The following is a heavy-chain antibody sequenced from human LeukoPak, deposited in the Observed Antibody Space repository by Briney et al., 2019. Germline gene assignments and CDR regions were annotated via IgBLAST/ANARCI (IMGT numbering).Heavy chain of an antibody. V-gene: IGHV3-7*05. D-gene: IGHD5-18*01. Sequence: GGSLRLSCAASGFTFSSYSMSWVRQAPGKGLKWVANIKQDGSVKYYVDSVKGRFTISRDNAMNSLYLQMNSLRAEDTAVYYCARDTAMVTSVDYYGMDVWGQGTTVTVSS. CDR2: IKQDGSVK. CDR3: ARDTAMVTSVDYYGMDV. J-gene: IGHJ6*02. CDR1: GFTFSSYS.